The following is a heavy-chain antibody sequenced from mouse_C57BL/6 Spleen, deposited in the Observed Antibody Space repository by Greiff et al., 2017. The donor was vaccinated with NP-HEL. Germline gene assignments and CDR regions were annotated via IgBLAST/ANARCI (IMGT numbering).Heavy chain of an antibody. CDR2: ISSGSS. CDR1: GFTFSDSG. CDR3: ARGWDGYSAWFAY. V-gene: IGHV5-17*01. Sequence: EVKVVESGGGLVKPGGSLKLSCAASGFTFSDSGMHWVRQAPEKGLEWVAYISSGSSTISRDNAKNTLFLQMTSLRSEDTAMYYCARGWDGYSAWFAYWGQGTLVTVSA. J-gene: IGHJ3*01. D-gene: IGHD2-3*01.